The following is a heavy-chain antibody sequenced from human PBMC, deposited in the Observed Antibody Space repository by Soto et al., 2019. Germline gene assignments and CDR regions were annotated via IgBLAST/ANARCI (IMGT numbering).Heavy chain of an antibody. D-gene: IGHD3-16*01. Sequence: HPGGSLRLSCAASGFTFSNYGMHWVRQAPGKGLEWVAVISSDGNNKYHKDSVKGRFTISRDNSKNMLYLQMDSLRDEDTAVYYCARVGGQGYLDLWCRGTLVSVS. V-gene: IGHV3-30*03. J-gene: IGHJ2*01. CDR2: ISSDGNNK. CDR3: ARVGGQGYLDL. CDR1: GFTFSNYG.